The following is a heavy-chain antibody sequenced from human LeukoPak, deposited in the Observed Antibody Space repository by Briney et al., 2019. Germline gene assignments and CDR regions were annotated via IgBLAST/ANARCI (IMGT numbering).Heavy chain of an antibody. D-gene: IGHD2/OR15-2a*01. CDR1: GYTFSDYY. V-gene: IGHV1-2*02. CDR2: INPKSGVT. J-gene: IGHJ5*02. CDR3: ARPLGSLKEYWWFDP. Sequence: GASVKVSCTASGYTFSDYYIHWLRQAPGQGLEWMGWINPKSGVTNFAQYFQGRVTMTRDTSSTTVYMELTRLRSGDTAVYYCARPLGSLKEYWWFDPWGQGTLVTVSS.